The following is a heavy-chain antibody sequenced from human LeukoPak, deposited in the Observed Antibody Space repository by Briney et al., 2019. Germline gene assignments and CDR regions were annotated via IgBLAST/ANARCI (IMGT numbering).Heavy chain of an antibody. Sequence: GGSLRLSCAASGFTFSRHWMHWVRQGPGKGLEWVSRIKSDGSETQYADSVKGRFTISRDNAHNTLYLQMTSLRPEDTAIYYCARVVSYFDLWGQGALVTASS. CDR3: ARVVSYFDL. D-gene: IGHD3-16*01. J-gene: IGHJ4*02. CDR2: IKSDGSET. V-gene: IGHV3-74*01. CDR1: GFTFSRHW.